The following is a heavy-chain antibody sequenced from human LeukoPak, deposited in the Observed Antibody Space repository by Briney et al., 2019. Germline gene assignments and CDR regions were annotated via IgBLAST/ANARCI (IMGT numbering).Heavy chain of an antibody. CDR3: ARDPYYYGSGSAGDY. CDR1: GITISSYW. J-gene: IGHJ4*02. Sequence: GGSLRLSCAASGITISSYWMSWVRQAPGKGLEWVANIKEDGSDKYYVDSVKGRFTISRDNAKNSLYLQMNSLRAEDTAVYYCARDPYYYGSGSAGDYWGQGTLVTVSS. D-gene: IGHD3-10*01. CDR2: IKEDGSDK. V-gene: IGHV3-7*01.